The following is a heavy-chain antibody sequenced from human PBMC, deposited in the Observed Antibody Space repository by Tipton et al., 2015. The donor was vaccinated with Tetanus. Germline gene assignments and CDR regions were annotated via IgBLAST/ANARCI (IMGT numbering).Heavy chain of an antibody. V-gene: IGHV4-61*01. CDR3: ARGALFDYYYYVDV. CDR1: GGSVNRGSYY. J-gene: IGHJ6*03. CDR2: LLYGANT. Sequence: TLSLTCSVSGGSVNRGSYYWSWVRQPPGKGLEWVGYLLYGANTKYNPSLKSRVTISGDTSKNQFSLRLTSVNAADTAVYYCARGALFDYYYYVDVWGKGTTVTVSS.